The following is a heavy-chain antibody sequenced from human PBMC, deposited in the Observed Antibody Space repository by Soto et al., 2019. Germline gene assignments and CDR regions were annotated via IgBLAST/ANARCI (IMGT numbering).Heavy chain of an antibody. V-gene: IGHV3-30*18. J-gene: IGHJ4*02. CDR2: ISYDGSDK. CDR3: AKDNPTIAY. D-gene: IGHD1-1*01. Sequence: QVQLVESGGGVVQPGRSLRLSCAVSGFTFSSSAMHWVRQAPGKGPEWVAIISYDGSDKYYADSVEGRFTISRDNSKSSLFLQMSSLRPEDTAVYYCAKDNPTIAYWGQGTLVTVSS. CDR1: GFTFSSSA.